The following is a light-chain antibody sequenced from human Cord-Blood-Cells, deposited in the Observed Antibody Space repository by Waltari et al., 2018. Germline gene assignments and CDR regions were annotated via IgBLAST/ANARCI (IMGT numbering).Light chain of an antibody. CDR3: QHRKT. J-gene: IGKJ1*01. Sequence: EIVMTQSPATLSVSPGERATLSCRASQSVSSNLAWYQQKPGQAPRLLIYGASTRATGIPAMFSGSGSGTEFTLTISSLQSEDFAVYYCQHRKTFGQGTKVEIK. CDR1: QSVSSN. CDR2: GAS. V-gene: IGKV3-15*01.